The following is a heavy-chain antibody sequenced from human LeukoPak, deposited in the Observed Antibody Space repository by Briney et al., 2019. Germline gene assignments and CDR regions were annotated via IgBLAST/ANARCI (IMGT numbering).Heavy chain of an antibody. V-gene: IGHV2-5*05. CDR2: IYWDDDK. Sequence: SGPTLVKPTQTLTLTCTFSGFSLSTSGVGVGWIRQPPGKALEWLALIYWDDDKRYGPSLKSRLTITKDTSKNQVVLTMTNMDPVDTATYYCAHRRNYDILTGYLSHRDNWFDPWGQGTLVTVSS. J-gene: IGHJ5*02. CDR3: AHRRNYDILTGYLSHRDNWFDP. CDR1: GFSLSTSGVG. D-gene: IGHD3-9*01.